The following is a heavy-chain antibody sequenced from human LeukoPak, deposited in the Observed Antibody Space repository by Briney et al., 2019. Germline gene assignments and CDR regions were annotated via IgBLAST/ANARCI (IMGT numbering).Heavy chain of an antibody. Sequence: PGGSLRLSSAASGFTFSTYAMHWVRQAPGKGLEWVAVISYDGSNKYYADSVKGRFTISRDNSKNTLYLRMNSLRAEDTAVYYCAARDYGGNSGIWGQGTMVTVSS. CDR3: AARDYGGNSGI. CDR1: GFTFSTYA. V-gene: IGHV3-30*03. J-gene: IGHJ3*02. CDR2: ISYDGSNK. D-gene: IGHD4-23*01.